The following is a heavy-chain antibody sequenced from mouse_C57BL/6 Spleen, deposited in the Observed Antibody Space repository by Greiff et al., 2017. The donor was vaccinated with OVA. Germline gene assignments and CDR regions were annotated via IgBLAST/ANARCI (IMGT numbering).Heavy chain of an antibody. CDR2: ISSGSSTI. CDR3: ARSYGFLYCDY. Sequence: DVKLVESGGGLVKPGGSLKLSCAASGFTFSDYGMHWVRQAPEKGLEWVAYISSGSSTIYYADTVKGRFTISRDNAKNTLFLQMTSLRSEDTAMYYCARSYGFLYCDYWGQGTTRTVSS. D-gene: IGHD1-1*01. CDR1: GFTFSDYG. J-gene: IGHJ2*01. V-gene: IGHV5-17*01.